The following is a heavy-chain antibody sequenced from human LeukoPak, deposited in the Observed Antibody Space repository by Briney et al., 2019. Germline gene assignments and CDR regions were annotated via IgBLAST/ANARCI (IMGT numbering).Heavy chain of an antibody. V-gene: IGHV1-2*02. J-gene: IGHJ4*02. Sequence: ASVKVSCKASGYTFTGYYMHWVRQAPGQGLEWMGWINPNSGGTNYAQKFQGRVTMTRDTSISTAYMELSRLKSDDTAVYYCARNTMVRGVIIGYWGQGTLVTVSS. CDR2: INPNSGGT. CDR3: ARNTMVRGVIIGY. D-gene: IGHD3-10*01. CDR1: GYTFTGYY.